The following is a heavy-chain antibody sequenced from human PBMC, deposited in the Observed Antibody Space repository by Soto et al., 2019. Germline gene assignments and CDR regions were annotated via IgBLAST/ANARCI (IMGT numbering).Heavy chain of an antibody. D-gene: IGHD3-10*01. V-gene: IGHV3-53*01. CDR2: IYSGGTT. CDR3: ATSRAMTVTGDS. Sequence: EVQLEEPGGGLIQPGGSLRLSCAASGFTLSNNYMSWVRQAPGKGLEWVSIIYSGGTTFYADSVKGRFTISRDNSKNTMYLQMNSLRAEDTAVYYCATSRAMTVTGDSWGQGTLVTVSS. CDR1: GFTLSNNY. J-gene: IGHJ5*01.